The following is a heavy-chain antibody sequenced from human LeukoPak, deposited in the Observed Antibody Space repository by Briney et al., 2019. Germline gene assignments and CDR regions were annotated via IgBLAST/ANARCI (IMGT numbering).Heavy chain of an antibody. CDR1: GFTFSSYS. V-gene: IGHV3-21*01. CDR3: ARDSSGSGSYSSGNFDY. Sequence: GGSLRLSCAASGFTFSSYSMNWVRQAPGKGLEWVSSISSSSSYIYYADSVKGRFTISRDNAKNSLYLQMNSLRAEDTAVYYCARDSSGSGSYSSGNFDYWGQGTLVTVSS. J-gene: IGHJ4*02. D-gene: IGHD3-10*01. CDR2: ISSSSSYI.